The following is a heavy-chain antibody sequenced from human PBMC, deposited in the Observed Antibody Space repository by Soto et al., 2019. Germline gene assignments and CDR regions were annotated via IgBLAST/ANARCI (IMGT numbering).Heavy chain of an antibody. CDR1: GFTFSSYS. D-gene: IGHD3-22*01. CDR2: ISSSSSYI. J-gene: IGHJ3*02. Sequence: PGGSLRLSCAASGFTFSSYSMNWVRQAPGKGLEWVSSISSSSSYIYYADSVKGRFTISRDNAKNSLYLQMNSLRAEDTAVYYCARDRDYYDSSGYYPDAFDIWGQGTMVTVS. V-gene: IGHV3-21*01. CDR3: ARDRDYYDSSGYYPDAFDI.